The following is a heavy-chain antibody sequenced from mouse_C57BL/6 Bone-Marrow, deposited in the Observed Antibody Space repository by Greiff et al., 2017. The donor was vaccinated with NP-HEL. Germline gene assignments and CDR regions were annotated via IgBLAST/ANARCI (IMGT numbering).Heavy chain of an antibody. J-gene: IGHJ1*03. CDR3: ARQRFITAVVDLYWYFDV. CDR2: IYPGSGST. CDR1: GYTFTSYW. D-gene: IGHD1-1*01. Sequence: QLQQPGAELVKPGASVKMSCKASGYTFTSYWITWVKQRPGQGLEWIGDIYPGSGSTNYNEKFKSKATLTADTSSSTAYMQLSSLTSEDSAVYYWARQRFITAVVDLYWYFDVWGTGTTVTVSS. V-gene: IGHV1-55*01.